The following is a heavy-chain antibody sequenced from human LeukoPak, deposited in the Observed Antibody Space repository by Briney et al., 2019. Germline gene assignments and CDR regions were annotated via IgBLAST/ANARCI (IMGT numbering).Heavy chain of an antibody. CDR1: GGSISSYY. V-gene: IGHV4-59*01. CDR3: ARDLPQGYCSGGSCYSGDAFDI. Sequence: PSETLSLTCTVSGGSISSYYWSWIRQPPGKGLEWIGYIYYSGSTNYNPSLKSRVTISVDTSKNQFSLKLSSVTAADTAVYYCARDLPQGYCSGGSCYSGDAFDIWGQGTMVTASS. D-gene: IGHD2-15*01. CDR2: IYYSGST. J-gene: IGHJ3*02.